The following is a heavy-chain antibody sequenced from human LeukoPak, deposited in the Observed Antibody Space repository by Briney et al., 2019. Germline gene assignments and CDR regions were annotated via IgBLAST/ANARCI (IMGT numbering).Heavy chain of an antibody. V-gene: IGHV3-11*04. D-gene: IGHD6-19*01. Sequence: GGSLRLSCAASGFTLSDYYMSWIRQAPGKGLEWVSYISSSGSTIYYADSVKGRFTISRDNAKNSLYLQMNSLRAEDTAVYYCARVSSSGWYDFNWFDPWGQGTLVTVSS. CDR2: ISSSGSTI. CDR1: GFTLSDYY. CDR3: ARVSSSGWYDFNWFDP. J-gene: IGHJ5*02.